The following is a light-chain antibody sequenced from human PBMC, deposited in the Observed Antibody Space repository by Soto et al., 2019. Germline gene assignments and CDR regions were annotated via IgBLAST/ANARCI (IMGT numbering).Light chain of an antibody. CDR3: QQYTGPPTT. V-gene: IGKV3-15*01. CDR2: GAS. CDR1: QTVTSN. Sequence: EIVMTQSPVTLSVSPGERATLSCRASQTVTSNLAWYQQKPGQPPRLLIYGASTRATGLPDRFSGSGSGTDFTLTISSLEPEDFAVYFCQQYTGPPTTFGQGTRLEIK. J-gene: IGKJ5*01.